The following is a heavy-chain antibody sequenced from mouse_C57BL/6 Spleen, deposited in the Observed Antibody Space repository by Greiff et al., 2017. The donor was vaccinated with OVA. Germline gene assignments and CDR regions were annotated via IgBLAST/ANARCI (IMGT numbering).Heavy chain of an antibody. CDR3: ARYKGWFDY. CDR1: GFTFTDYY. D-gene: IGHD2-3*01. CDR2: IRNKANGYTT. Sequence: EVQRVESGGGLVQPGGSLSLSCAASGFTFTDYYMSWVRQPPGKALEWLGFIRNKANGYTTEYSASVKGRFTISRDNSQSILYLQMNALRAEDSATYYCARYKGWFDYWGQGTTLTVSS. V-gene: IGHV7-3*01. J-gene: IGHJ2*01.